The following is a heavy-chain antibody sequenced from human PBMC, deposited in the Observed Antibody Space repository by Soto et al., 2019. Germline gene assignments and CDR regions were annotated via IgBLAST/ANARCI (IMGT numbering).Heavy chain of an antibody. J-gene: IGHJ3*02. V-gene: IGHV1-8*01. D-gene: IGHD3-10*01. CDR1: GYTFTSYD. Sequence: QVQLVQSGAEVKKPGASVKVSCKASGYTFTSYDINWVRQATGQGLEWMGWMNPKSGNTGYAQKFQGRVTMTRNTSISTAYMELSSLISEYTAVYYCARARLLWFGNNDAFDIWGQGTMVTVSS. CDR2: MNPKSGNT. CDR3: ARARLLWFGNNDAFDI.